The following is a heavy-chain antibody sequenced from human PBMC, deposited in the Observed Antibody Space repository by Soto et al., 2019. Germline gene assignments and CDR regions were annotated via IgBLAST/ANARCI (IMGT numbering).Heavy chain of an antibody. CDR2: IYYSGST. CDR3: ARGYSYGYFGADY. J-gene: IGHJ4*02. V-gene: IGHV4-59*08. Sequence: QVQLQESGPGLVKPSETLSLTCTVSGGSISSYYWSWIRQPPGKGLEWIGYIYYSGSTNYIPSLKSRVTISVDTSKNQCSLKLSSVTAADTAVYYCARGYSYGYFGADYWGQGTLVTVSS. D-gene: IGHD5-18*01. CDR1: GGSISSYY.